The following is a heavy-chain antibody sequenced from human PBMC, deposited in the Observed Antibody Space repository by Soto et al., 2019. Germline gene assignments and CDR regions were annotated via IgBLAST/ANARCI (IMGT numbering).Heavy chain of an antibody. CDR3: ARGGNWNLAHYYYYGMDV. CDR1: GGTFSSYT. Sequence: QVQLVQSGAEVKKPGSSVKVSCKASGGTFSSYTISWVRQAPGQGLEWMGRIIPILGIANYAQKFQGRVTISADKSTSTAYMELSSLRSEDTAVYYWARGGNWNLAHYYYYGMDVWGQGTTVTVS. J-gene: IGHJ6*02. CDR2: IIPILGIA. D-gene: IGHD1-7*01. V-gene: IGHV1-69*02.